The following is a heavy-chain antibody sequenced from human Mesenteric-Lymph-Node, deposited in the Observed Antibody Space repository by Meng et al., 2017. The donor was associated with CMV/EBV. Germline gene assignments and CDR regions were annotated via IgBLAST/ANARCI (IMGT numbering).Heavy chain of an antibody. J-gene: IGHJ5*02. V-gene: IGHV1-69*16. Sequence: SVKVSCKASGGTFSSYTISWVRQAPGQGLEWMGRIIPILGIANYAQKFKGRVTITTDESTSTAYMELSSLRSEDTAVYYCARERRGDFWSGQQPNWFDPWGQGTLVTVSS. CDR1: GGTFSSYT. CDR3: ARERRGDFWSGQQPNWFDP. D-gene: IGHD3-3*01. CDR2: IIPILGIA.